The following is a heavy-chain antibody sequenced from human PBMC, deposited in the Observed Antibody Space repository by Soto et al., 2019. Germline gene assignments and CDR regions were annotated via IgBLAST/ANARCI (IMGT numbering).Heavy chain of an antibody. Sequence: PSETLSLTCTVSGGSISSYYWSWIRQPPGKGLEWIGYIYYGGSTNYNPSLKSRVTISVDTSKNQFSLKLSSVTAADTSVYYFARHLAGIVGATVFDYWGQGTLVTVSS. CDR1: GGSISSYY. CDR3: ARHLAGIVGATVFDY. J-gene: IGHJ4*02. D-gene: IGHD1-26*01. CDR2: IYYGGST. V-gene: IGHV4-59*08.